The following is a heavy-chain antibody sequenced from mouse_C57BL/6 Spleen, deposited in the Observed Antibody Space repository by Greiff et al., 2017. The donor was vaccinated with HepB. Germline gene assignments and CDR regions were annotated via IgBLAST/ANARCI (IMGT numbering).Heavy chain of an antibody. D-gene: IGHD1-1*01. CDR2: IYPGSGST. CDR1: GYTFTSYW. V-gene: IGHV1-55*01. Sequence: VQLQQPGAELVKPGASVKMSCKASGYTFTSYWITWVKQRPGQGLEWIGDIYPGSGSTNYNEKFKSKATLTVDTSSSTAYMQLSSLTSEDSAVYYCARGGTTVVEAFDYWGQGTTLTVSS. J-gene: IGHJ2*01. CDR3: ARGGTTVVEAFDY.